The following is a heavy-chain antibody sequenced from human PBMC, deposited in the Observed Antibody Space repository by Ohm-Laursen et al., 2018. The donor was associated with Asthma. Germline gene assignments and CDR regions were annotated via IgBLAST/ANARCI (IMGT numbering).Heavy chain of an antibody. CDR2: IYYSGST. J-gene: IGHJ4*02. V-gene: IGHV4-31*02. CDR3: VREDFDWPPGYCDY. D-gene: IGHD3-9*01. CDR1: GGSISSANYF. Sequence: SQTLSLTWSVSGGSISSANYFWSWIRQPPGKGLEWIGYIYYSGSTYYNPSLKSRVTISIDMSKNQFSLKLSSVTAADTAVYYCVREDFDWPPGYCDYWGQGTLVTVSS.